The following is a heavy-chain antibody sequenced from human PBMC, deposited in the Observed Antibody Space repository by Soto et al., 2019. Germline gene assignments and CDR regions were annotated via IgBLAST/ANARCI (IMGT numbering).Heavy chain of an antibody. CDR1: GGSISSSNW. J-gene: IGHJ4*02. V-gene: IGHV4-4*02. CDR3: ARSVGATSIDY. CDR2: IYHSGST. D-gene: IGHD1-26*01. Sequence: SETLSLTCAVSGGSISSSNWWSWVRQPPGKGLEWIGEIYHSGSTNYNPSLKSRVTISVDTSKNQFSLKLSSVTAEDTAVYYCARSVGATSIDYWGQGTLVTVSS.